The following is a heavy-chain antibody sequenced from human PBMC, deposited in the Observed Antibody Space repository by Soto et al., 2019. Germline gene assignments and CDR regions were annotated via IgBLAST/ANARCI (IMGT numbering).Heavy chain of an antibody. CDR2: ISTDNGNT. CDR1: GYTFTSYA. D-gene: IGHD6-19*01. Sequence: ASVKVSCKASGYTFTSYAMHWVRQAPGQRLEWMGWISTDNGNTKYSQKLQGRVTMTRDTSTSTAYMELRSLRSDDTAVYYCARDRQWLALYYFDYWGQGTLVTVSS. CDR3: ARDRQWLALYYFDY. V-gene: IGHV1-3*04. J-gene: IGHJ4*02.